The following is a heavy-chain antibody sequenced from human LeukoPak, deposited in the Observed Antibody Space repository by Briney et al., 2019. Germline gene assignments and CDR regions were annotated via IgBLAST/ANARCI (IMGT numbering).Heavy chain of an antibody. J-gene: IGHJ5*02. Sequence: SETLSLTCAVSGVSITSSVWWSWVRQPPGKGLEWIGEIYRSGITTYNPSLKSRVTISLDTSKNQFSLNLSSVTAADTAVYYCAGDGGISQTTRGFDAWGQGTLVTVSS. V-gene: IGHV4-4*02. D-gene: IGHD1-7*01. CDR3: AGDGGISQTTRGFDA. CDR1: GVSITSSVW. CDR2: IYRSGIT.